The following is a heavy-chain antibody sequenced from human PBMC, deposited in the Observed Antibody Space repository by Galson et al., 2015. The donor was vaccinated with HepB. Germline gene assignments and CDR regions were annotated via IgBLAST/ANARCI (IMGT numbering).Heavy chain of an antibody. CDR3: TTFDHGGNWGY. CDR1: GYTFISYD. D-gene: IGHD4-23*01. CDR2: VNPNSGNT. J-gene: IGHJ4*02. V-gene: IGHV1-8*01. Sequence: SVKVSCKASGYTFISYDINWVRQATGQGLEWMGWVNPNSGNTGYAQKFQGRVTMTRNTSISTAYMELSSLRSEDTAVYYCTTFDHGGNWGYWGQGTLVTVSS.